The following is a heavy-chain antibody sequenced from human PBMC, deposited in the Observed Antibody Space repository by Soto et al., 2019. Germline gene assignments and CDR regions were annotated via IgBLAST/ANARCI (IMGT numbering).Heavy chain of an antibody. CDR1: GFTFSSYS. V-gene: IGHV3-21*01. CDR3: ASRSTVTTFTKTYYGMDV. Sequence: EVQLVESGGGLVKPGGSLRLSCAASGFTFSSYSMNWVRQAPGKGLEWVSSISSSSSYIYYADSVKGRFTISRDNAKNSLYLQMNSLRAEDTAVYYCASRSTVTTFTKTYYGMDVWGQGTTVTVSS. J-gene: IGHJ6*02. D-gene: IGHD4-17*01. CDR2: ISSSSSYI.